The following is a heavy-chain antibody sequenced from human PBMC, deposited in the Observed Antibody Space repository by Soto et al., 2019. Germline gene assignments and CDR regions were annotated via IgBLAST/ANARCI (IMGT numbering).Heavy chain of an antibody. Sequence: EVQVLESGGGVVQPGGSLRLSCGGSGFTFDEYALNWVRQAPGKGLEWVSAITGTGSTTYYADSVKGRFTISRDNSKDTIYLQLSSLRAEATSVYYCARSVWGGYFDKTYHFDYWGRGSLVTVSS. J-gene: IGHJ4*02. CDR3: ARSVWGGYFDKTYHFDY. CDR1: GFTFDEYA. D-gene: IGHD3-22*01. V-gene: IGHV3-23*01. CDR2: ITGTGSTT.